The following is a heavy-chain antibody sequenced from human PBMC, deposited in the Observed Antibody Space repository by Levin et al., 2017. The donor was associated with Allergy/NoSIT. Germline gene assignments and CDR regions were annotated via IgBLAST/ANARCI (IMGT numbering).Heavy chain of an antibody. D-gene: IGHD4-17*01. V-gene: IGHV4-59*01. J-gene: IGHJ6*03. CDR3: ARRNYGDYYYYYYMDV. CDR2: IYYSGST. CDR1: GGSISSYY. Sequence: SETLSLTCTVSGGSISSYYWSWIRQPPGKGLEWIGYIYYSGSTNYNPSLKSRVTISVDTSKNQFSLKLSSVTAADTAVYYCARRNYGDYYYYYYMDVWGKGTTVTVSS.